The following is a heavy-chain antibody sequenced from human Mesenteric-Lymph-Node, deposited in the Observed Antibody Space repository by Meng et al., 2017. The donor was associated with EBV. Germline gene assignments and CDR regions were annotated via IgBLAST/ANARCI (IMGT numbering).Heavy chain of an antibody. Sequence: LPPSVSGLATSSEALALLCAAMVGCFSGYYRDCIRQPPGKGLEWIGEINHSGSTNYNPSLKSRVTISVDTSKNQFSLKLSSVTAADTAVYYCARPWLGRFDYWGQGTLVTVSS. CDR1: VGCFSGYY. CDR3: ARPWLGRFDY. CDR2: INHSGST. V-gene: IGHV4-34*01. D-gene: IGHD6-19*01. J-gene: IGHJ4*02.